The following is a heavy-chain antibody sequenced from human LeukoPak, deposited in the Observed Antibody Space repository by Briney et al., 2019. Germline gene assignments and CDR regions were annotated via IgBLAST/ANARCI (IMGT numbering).Heavy chain of an antibody. CDR3: AREFGYDSGWSYPFLFDY. CDR1: GYTFTSYD. V-gene: IGHV1-3*01. D-gene: IGHD6-19*01. Sequence: VASVKVSCKASGYTFTSYDINWVRQATGQGLEWMGWINAGTGNTRYSQNFQGRVTITRDTSASTAYMELNSLGSEDTAIYFCAREFGYDSGWSYPFLFDYWGQGTLVTVSS. CDR2: INAGTGNT. J-gene: IGHJ4*02.